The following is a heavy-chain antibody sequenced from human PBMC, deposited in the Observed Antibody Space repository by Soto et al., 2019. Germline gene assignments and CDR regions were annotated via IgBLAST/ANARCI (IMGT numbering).Heavy chain of an antibody. J-gene: IGHJ6*04. Sequence: ASVKVSCKASGYTFTSYAMHWVRQAPGQRLEWMGWINAGNGNTKYSQKFQGRVTITRDTSASTAYMELSSLRSEDTAVYYCARVLAYYGSGSYPPAPMDVWGKGTTVTVSS. V-gene: IGHV1-3*01. CDR2: INAGNGNT. CDR3: ARVLAYYGSGSYPPAPMDV. CDR1: GYTFTSYA. D-gene: IGHD3-10*01.